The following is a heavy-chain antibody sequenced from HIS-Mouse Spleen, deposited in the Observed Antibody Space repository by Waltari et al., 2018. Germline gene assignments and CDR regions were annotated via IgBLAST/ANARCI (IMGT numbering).Heavy chain of an antibody. Sequence: EVQLVASGGGLVKPGGSLRLSCAASGFTFSSYSMNWVRQDPGKGLEWVSSISSSSSYIYYADSVKGRFTISRDNAKNSLYLQMNSLRAEDTAVYYCARDQAPTGGRVYWGQGTLVTVSS. CDR2: ISSSSSYI. CDR3: ARDQAPTGGRVY. CDR1: GFTFSSYS. J-gene: IGHJ4*02. V-gene: IGHV3-21*01. D-gene: IGHD7-27*01.